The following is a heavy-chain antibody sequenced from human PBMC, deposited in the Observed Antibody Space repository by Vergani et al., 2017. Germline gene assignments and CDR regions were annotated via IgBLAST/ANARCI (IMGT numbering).Heavy chain of an antibody. D-gene: IGHD1-26*01. V-gene: IGHV4-39*01. CDR1: GGSISSSSYY. CDR2: IYYSGNT. Sequence: QLQLQESGPGLVKPSETLSLTCTVSGGSISSSSYYWGWIRQPPGKGLEWIGSIYYSGNTYYNPSLKGRVTISVDTSKNQFSLKLSSVTAADTAVYYCALLGVGALTLDYWGQGTLVTVSS. CDR3: ALLGVGALTLDY. J-gene: IGHJ4*02.